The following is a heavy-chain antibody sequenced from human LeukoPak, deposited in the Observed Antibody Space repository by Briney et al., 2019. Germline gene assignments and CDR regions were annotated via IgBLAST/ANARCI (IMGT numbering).Heavy chain of an antibody. CDR1: GFTFSSYG. D-gene: IGHD3-22*01. CDR3: TTASLYYYDSSGYYVWYFDY. Sequence: GGSLRLSCAASGFTFSSYGMSWVRQAPGKGLEWVGRIKSKTDGGTTDYAAPVKGRFTISRDDSKNTLYLQMNSLKTEDTAVYYCTTASLYYYDSSGYYVWYFDYWGQGTLVTVSS. V-gene: IGHV3-15*01. CDR2: IKSKTDGGTT. J-gene: IGHJ4*02.